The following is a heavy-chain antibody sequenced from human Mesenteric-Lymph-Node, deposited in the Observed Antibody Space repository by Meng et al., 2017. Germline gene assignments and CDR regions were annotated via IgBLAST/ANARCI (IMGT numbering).Heavy chain of an antibody. Sequence: QVQLQQWGAGLLKPSETLSLTCAVYGGSFSGYYWSWIRQPPGKGLEWIGEINHSGSTNYHPSLKSRVTISVGTSKNQFSLKLSSVTAADTAVYYCARTIGGADIVVVPAAYYFDYWGQGTLVTVSS. CDR2: INHSGST. J-gene: IGHJ4*02. CDR3: ARTIGGADIVVVPAAYYFDY. D-gene: IGHD2-2*01. V-gene: IGHV4-34*01. CDR1: GGSFSGYY.